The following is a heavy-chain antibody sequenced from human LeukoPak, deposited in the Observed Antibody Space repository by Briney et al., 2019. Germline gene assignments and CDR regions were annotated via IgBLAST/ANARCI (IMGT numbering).Heavy chain of an antibody. V-gene: IGHV1-2*02. CDR2: INPNSGGT. CDR3: ATVDEYYYDSSGYSRY. Sequence: ASVKVSCKASGYTFTGYYMHWVRQAPGQGIEWMGWINPNSGGTNYAQKFQGRVTMTRDTSISTAYMELSRLRSDDTAVYYCATVDEYYYDSSGYSRYWGQGTLVTVSS. J-gene: IGHJ4*02. D-gene: IGHD3-22*01. CDR1: GYTFTGYY.